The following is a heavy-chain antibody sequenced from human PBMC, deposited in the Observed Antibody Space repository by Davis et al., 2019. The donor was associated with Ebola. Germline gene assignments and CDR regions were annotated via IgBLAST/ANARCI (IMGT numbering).Heavy chain of an antibody. CDR3: TMYSSSWYGGDY. CDR2: IRSKANSYAT. D-gene: IGHD6-13*01. CDR1: GFTFSGSA. V-gene: IGHV3-73*01. Sequence: GGSLRLSCAASGFTFSGSAMHWVRQASGKGLEWVGRIRSKANSYATADSASVKGRFTISRDDSKNTAYLQMNSLKTEDTAVYYCTMYSSSWYGGDYWGQGTLVTVSS. J-gene: IGHJ4*02.